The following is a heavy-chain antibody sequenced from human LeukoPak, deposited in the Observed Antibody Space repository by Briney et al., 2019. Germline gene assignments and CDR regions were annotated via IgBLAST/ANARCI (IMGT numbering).Heavy chain of an antibody. CDR2: ISWNSGSI. CDR3: AKDLAWGAAIGTASGAN. Sequence: GGSLRLSRAASGFTFDDYAMHWVRQAPGKGREWVSGISWNSGSIGYADSVKGRFTISRDNAKNSLYLQMNSLRAEDTALYYCAKDLAWGAAIGTASGANWGQGTLVTVSS. D-gene: IGHD2-2*01. J-gene: IGHJ4*02. V-gene: IGHV3-9*01. CDR1: GFTFDDYA.